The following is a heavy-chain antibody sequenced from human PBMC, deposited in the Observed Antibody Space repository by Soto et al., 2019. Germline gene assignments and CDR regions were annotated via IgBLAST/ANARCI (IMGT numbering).Heavy chain of an antibody. J-gene: IGHJ4*02. CDR1: GDSFSIYT. CDR3: ATWVDYGDFEGSDF. D-gene: IGHD4-17*01. Sequence: ASAKACCKASGDSFSIYTISWLRQAPGQGLEWMGWVDPNGGGSNSAQKFQGSVTMTWDTSITTAYLDLTRLTTNDTATYFCATWVDYGDFEGSDFWGQGTLVTVSS. V-gene: IGHV1-2*04. CDR2: VDPNGGGS.